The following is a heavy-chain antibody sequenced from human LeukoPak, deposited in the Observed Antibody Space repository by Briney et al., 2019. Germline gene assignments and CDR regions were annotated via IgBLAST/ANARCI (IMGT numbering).Heavy chain of an antibody. J-gene: IGHJ4*02. V-gene: IGHV3-21*01. D-gene: IGHD3-22*01. Sequence: GGSLRLSCAASGFTFSSYRMNWVRQPPGKGLDWVSSINSSNNNIYYADSVKGRFSISRDTAKNSLFLQMNSLRAEDTAVYYCVRTHSSGYYYFDSWGQGTLVTVSS. CDR1: GFTFSSYR. CDR3: VRTHSSGYYYFDS. CDR2: INSSNNNI.